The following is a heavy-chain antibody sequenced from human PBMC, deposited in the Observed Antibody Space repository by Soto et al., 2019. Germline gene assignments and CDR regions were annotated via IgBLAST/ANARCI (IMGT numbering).Heavy chain of an antibody. Sequence: QVQLVQFGAEVKKPGASVKVSCKVSGYTLTELSMHWVRQAPGKGLEWMGGFDPEDGETIYAQKFQGRLTMTEDTSTDTAYMELSSLRSEDTAIYYCATSQAWSGFHTDLSYYGMDVWGQGTTVTVSS. D-gene: IGHD3-3*01. V-gene: IGHV1-24*01. CDR3: ATSQAWSGFHTDLSYYGMDV. CDR2: FDPEDGET. J-gene: IGHJ6*02. CDR1: GYTLTELS.